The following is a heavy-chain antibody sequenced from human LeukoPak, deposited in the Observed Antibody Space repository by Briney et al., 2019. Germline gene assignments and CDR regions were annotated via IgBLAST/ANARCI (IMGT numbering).Heavy chain of an antibody. J-gene: IGHJ6*02. CDR1: GFTFSSYA. D-gene: IGHD2-2*01. Sequence: PGGSLRLSCAAPGFTFSSYAMNWVRQAPGKGLEWVSGISGGGGSTYYADSVKGRFIISRDNSKNTLYLQMNSLRAEDTAVYYCAKWGYQLLSRMVYYGMDVWGQGTTVTVSS. CDR3: AKWGYQLLSRMVYYGMDV. V-gene: IGHV3-23*01. CDR2: ISGGGGST.